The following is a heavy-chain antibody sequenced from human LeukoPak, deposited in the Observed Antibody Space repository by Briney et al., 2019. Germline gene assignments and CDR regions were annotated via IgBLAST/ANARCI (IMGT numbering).Heavy chain of an antibody. CDR3: ARAPSLYCGGDCYAFDI. Sequence: ASVKVSCKASGDTFTSYYMHWVRQAPGQGLEWMGIINPSGGSNTYAQKFQGRVTMTRDTSTSTVYMELSSLRSEDTAVYYCARAPSLYCGGDCYAFDIWGQGTMVTVSS. D-gene: IGHD2-21*02. J-gene: IGHJ3*02. V-gene: IGHV1-46*01. CDR2: INPSGGSN. CDR1: GDTFTSYY.